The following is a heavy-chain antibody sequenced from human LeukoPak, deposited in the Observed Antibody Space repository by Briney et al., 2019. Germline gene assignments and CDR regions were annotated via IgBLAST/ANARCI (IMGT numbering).Heavy chain of an antibody. D-gene: IGHD6-13*01. CDR3: SKDRQGRSEYSTNWYYFDY. CDR1: GYTFTDYY. J-gene: IGHJ4*02. CDR2: INPNSGGT. Sequence: ASVKVFCKASGYTFTDYYVHWVRQAPGQGLEWMGWINPNSGGTYYSQKFQGRVSMTRDTSISTAYVELSSLRSDDTAVYYCSKDRQGRSEYSTNWYYFDYWGQGTLVTVSS. V-gene: IGHV1-2*02.